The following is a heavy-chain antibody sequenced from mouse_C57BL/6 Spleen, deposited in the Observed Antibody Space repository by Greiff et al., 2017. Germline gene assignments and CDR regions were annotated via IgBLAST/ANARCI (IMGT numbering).Heavy chain of an antibody. CDR1: GYTFTDYE. V-gene: IGHV1-15*01. Sequence: QVHVKQSGAELVRPGASVTLSCKASGYTFTDYEMHWVKQTPVHGLEWIGAIDPETGGTAYNQKFKGKAILTADRSSSTAYMELRSLTSEDSAVYYCTRFYYGSSYVSAMDYWGQGTSVTVSS. CDR2: IDPETGGT. J-gene: IGHJ4*01. D-gene: IGHD1-1*01. CDR3: TRFYYGSSYVSAMDY.